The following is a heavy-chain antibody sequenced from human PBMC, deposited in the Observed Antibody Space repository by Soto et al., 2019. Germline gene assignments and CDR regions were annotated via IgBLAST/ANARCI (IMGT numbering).Heavy chain of an antibody. Sequence: PGGSLRLSCAASGFTFNSYAMTWVRQAPGKGLEWVSTISGSGDSTYYADSVKGRFTISRDNSKNTLYLQMNSLRAEDTAVYYCPKDPRGWDGAPYDAFDIWGQGTMVTVSS. D-gene: IGHD6-19*01. CDR1: GFTFNSYA. J-gene: IGHJ3*02. CDR3: PKDPRGWDGAPYDAFDI. CDR2: ISGSGDST. V-gene: IGHV3-23*01.